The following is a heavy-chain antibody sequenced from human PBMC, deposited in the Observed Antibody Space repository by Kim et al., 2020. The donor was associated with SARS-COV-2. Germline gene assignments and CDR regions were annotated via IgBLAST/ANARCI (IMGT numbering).Heavy chain of an antibody. D-gene: IGHD2-15*01. V-gene: IGHV4-39*01. J-gene: IGHJ6*02. CDR1: GGSISSSSYY. Sequence: SETLSLTCTVSGGSISSSSYYWGWIRQPPGKGLEWIGSIYYSGSTYYNPSLKSRVTISVDTSKNQFSLKLSSVTAADTAVYYCATGATYYYYGMDVWGQGTTVTVSS. CDR2: IYYSGST. CDR3: ATGATYYYYGMDV.